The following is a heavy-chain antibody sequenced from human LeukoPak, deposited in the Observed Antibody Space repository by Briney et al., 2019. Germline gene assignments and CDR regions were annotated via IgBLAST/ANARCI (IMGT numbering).Heavy chain of an antibody. CDR1: GYTFTSYY. V-gene: IGHV1-46*01. Sequence: ASVKVSCKASGYTFTSYYMHWVRQAPGQGLEWMGIINPSGGSTSYAQKFQGRVTMTRDTSTSTVYMELSSLRSEDTAVYYCARASYVLRFLDWFDPWGQGTLVTVSS. CDR2: INPSGGST. J-gene: IGHJ5*02. CDR3: ARASYVLRFLDWFDP. D-gene: IGHD3-3*01.